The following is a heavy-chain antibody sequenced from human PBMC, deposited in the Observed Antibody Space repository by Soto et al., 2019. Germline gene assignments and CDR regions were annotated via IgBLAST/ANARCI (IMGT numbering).Heavy chain of an antibody. D-gene: IGHD6-6*01. J-gene: IGHJ6*02. Sequence: QVQLVESGGGVVQPGRSLRLSCAASGFTFSSYGMHWVRQAPGKGLEWVAVISYDGSNKYYADSVKGRFTISRDNSKNTLYLQMNSLRAEDTAVYYCAKDYQAVEYSTRRYGMDVWGQGTTVTVSS. CDR1: GFTFSSYG. V-gene: IGHV3-30*18. CDR3: AKDYQAVEYSTRRYGMDV. CDR2: ISYDGSNK.